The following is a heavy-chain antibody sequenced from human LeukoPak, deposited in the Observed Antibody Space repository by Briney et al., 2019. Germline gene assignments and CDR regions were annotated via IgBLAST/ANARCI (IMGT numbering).Heavy chain of an antibody. CDR1: GFSFSSYN. D-gene: IGHD2-15*01. J-gene: IGHJ5*02. Sequence: GGSLRLSCEASGFSFSSYNMDWVRQTPGKGLEWISSITTSSSYTFYADSVKGRFTISRDNAKNSLFLQMNSLRVEDTAVYYCGSPWVDNWFDPRGQGTLVTVSS. CDR2: ITTSSSYT. CDR3: GSPWVDNWFDP. V-gene: IGHV3-21*01.